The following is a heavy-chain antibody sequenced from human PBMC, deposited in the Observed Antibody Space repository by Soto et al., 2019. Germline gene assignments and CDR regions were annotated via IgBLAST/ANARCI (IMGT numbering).Heavy chain of an antibody. CDR2: ISGSGGST. CDR1: GFTFSSYA. V-gene: IGHV3-23*01. CDR3: AKATYYDILTGYARDY. Sequence: GGSLRLSCAAYGFTFSSYAMSWVRQAPGKGLEWVSAISGSGGSTYYADSVKGRFTISRDNSKNTLYLQMNSLRAEDTAVYYCAKATYYDILTGYARDYWGQGTLVTVSS. D-gene: IGHD3-9*01. J-gene: IGHJ4*02.